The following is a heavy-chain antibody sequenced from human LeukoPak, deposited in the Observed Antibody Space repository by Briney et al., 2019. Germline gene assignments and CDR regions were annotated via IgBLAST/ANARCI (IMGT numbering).Heavy chain of an antibody. V-gene: IGHV1-69*10. CDR1: GGTFSSYA. CDR2: IIPIFGIA. Sequence: GASVKVSCKASGGTFSSYAISWVRQAPGQGLEWMGGIIPIFGIANYAQKFQGRVTITADKSTSTAYMELSSLRSEDTAVYYCPTRIVGATSDYWGQGTLVTVSS. CDR3: PTRIVGATSDY. D-gene: IGHD1-26*01. J-gene: IGHJ4*02.